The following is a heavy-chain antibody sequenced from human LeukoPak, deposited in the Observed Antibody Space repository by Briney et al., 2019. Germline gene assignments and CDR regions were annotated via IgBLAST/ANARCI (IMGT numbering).Heavy chain of an antibody. CDR2: ISGSGGST. CDR3: AKDQAALLWFGENNSFDY. CDR1: GFTFSSYA. D-gene: IGHD3-10*01. Sequence: GGSLRLFCAASGFTFSSYAMSWVRQAPGKGLEWVSAISGSGGSTYYADSVKGRFTISRDNSKNTLYLQMNSLRAEDTAVYYCAKDQAALLWFGENNSFDYWGQGTLVTVSS. V-gene: IGHV3-23*01. J-gene: IGHJ4*02.